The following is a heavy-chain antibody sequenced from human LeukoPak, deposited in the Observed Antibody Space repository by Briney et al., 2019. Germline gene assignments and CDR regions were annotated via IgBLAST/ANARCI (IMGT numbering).Heavy chain of an antibody. V-gene: IGHV4-31*03. CDR1: GGSISSGGYY. CDR3: ARDCSSTSCYSLRAFDI. D-gene: IGHD2-2*02. CDR2: IYYSGST. Sequence: SETLSLICTVSGGSISSGGYYWSWIRQHPGKDLEWIGYIYYSGSTYYNPSLKSRVTISVDTSKNQFSLKLSSVTAADTAVYYCARDCSSTSCYSLRAFDIWGQGTMVTVSS. J-gene: IGHJ3*02.